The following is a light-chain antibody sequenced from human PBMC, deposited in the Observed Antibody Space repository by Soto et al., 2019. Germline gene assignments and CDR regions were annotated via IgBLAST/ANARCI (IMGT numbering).Light chain of an antibody. CDR3: QQYSISPRT. Sequence: EIVLTQSPGPLYLSPGERATLSCRASQSVSSYLAWYQQKPGQAPRLLIYGASSRATGIPDRFSGSGSGTDLTLTISRLEPEDFAVYYCQQYSISPRTFGQGTKVEIK. CDR2: GAS. J-gene: IGKJ1*01. CDR1: QSVSSY. V-gene: IGKV3-20*01.